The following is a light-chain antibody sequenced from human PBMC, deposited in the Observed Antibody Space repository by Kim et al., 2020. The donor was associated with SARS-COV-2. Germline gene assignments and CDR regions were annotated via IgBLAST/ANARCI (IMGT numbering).Light chain of an antibody. V-gene: IGKV3-20*01. CDR1: ESISSSY. J-gene: IGKJ2*01. CDR2: GAS. Sequence: EIVLTQSPGTLPLSPGERATLSCRASESISSSYLAWYQQKPGQPPRLLIYGASSRATGIPDRFSGSGSGTDFTLTITRLEPEDFGVFYCQQYGTLPSTFGQGTKLEI. CDR3: QQYGTLPST.